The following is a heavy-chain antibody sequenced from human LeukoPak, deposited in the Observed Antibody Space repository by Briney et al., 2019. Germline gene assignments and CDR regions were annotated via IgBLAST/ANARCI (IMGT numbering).Heavy chain of an antibody. J-gene: IGHJ3*01. CDR2: IYYSGTT. V-gene: IGHV4-59*01. CDR1: GGSFSSYC. Sequence: KSSETLSLTCTVSGGSFSSYCWTWIRQPPGKGLEWIGYIYYSGTTVYNPSLTSRVTLSIDTSKNQVSLKLSSVIAADTAVYYCARVSGDTAQDAFDFWGQGTMVTVSS. D-gene: IGHD5-18*01. CDR3: ARVSGDTAQDAFDF.